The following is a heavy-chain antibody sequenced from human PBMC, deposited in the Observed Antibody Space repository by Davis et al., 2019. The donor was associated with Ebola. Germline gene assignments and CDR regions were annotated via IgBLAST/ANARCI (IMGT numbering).Heavy chain of an antibody. V-gene: IGHV3-23*01. CDR3: ASGWYYDILTCYFYYYYGMDV. Sequence: GGSLRLSCAASGFTFSSYAMSWVRQAPGKGLEWVSAISGSGGSTYYADSVKGRFTITRDNSKNPLYLQMNSLRAVAKAVYYCASGWYYDILTCYFYYYYGMDVWGQGTTVTVSS. D-gene: IGHD3-9*01. CDR1: GFTFSSYA. CDR2: ISGSGGST. J-gene: IGHJ6*02.